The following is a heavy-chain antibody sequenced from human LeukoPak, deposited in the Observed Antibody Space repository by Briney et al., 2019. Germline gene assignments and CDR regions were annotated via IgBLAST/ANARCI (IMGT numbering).Heavy chain of an antibody. CDR1: GFAFESFT. CDR2: ISDTGRDI. CDR3: AKGLFSAYDKYLDS. D-gene: IGHD5-12*01. Sequence: GGSLRLSCAGSGFAFESFTMTWVRQAPGKGLEWVSLISDTGRDINYADSVRGRFTISRDNTKNSLFLQMDSLRVEDTDLYYCAKGLFSAYDKYLDSWGQGTLVTVSS. V-gene: IGHV3-21*04. J-gene: IGHJ4*02.